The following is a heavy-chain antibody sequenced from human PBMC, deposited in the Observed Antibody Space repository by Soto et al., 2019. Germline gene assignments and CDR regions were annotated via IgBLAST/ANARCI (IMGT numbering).Heavy chain of an antibody. Sequence: TSETLSLTCAVSGGSVSNSSFYWSWIRQPPGARLEWIGNIYHSGSTNYNPSLKSRVTISVHTSKNQFSLKLTSVTAADTAVYYCARVRSSGYYGLLDYWGQGTLVTVSS. CDR2: IYHSGST. D-gene: IGHD3-22*01. CDR3: ARVRSSGYYGLLDY. CDR1: GGSVSNSSFY. J-gene: IGHJ4*02. V-gene: IGHV4-61*01.